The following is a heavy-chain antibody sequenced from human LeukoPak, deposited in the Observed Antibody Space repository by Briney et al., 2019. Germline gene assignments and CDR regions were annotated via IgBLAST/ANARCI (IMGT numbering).Heavy chain of an antibody. CDR3: GKTTAGYSSGQKPAWPVDY. Sequence: GGSLRLSCEASGFTFGSFAMYWVRQAPGKGLEWIAGIFGSGGSPHYADSVKGRFTISRDNSKNTVYLQINSLRAEDTAVYYCGKTTAGYSSGQKPAWPVDYWGQGTLVTVSS. CDR1: GFTFGSFA. J-gene: IGHJ4*02. CDR2: IFGSGGSP. V-gene: IGHV3-23*01. D-gene: IGHD5-18*01.